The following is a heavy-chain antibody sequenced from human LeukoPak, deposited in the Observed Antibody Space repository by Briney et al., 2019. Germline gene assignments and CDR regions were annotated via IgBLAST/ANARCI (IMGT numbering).Heavy chain of an antibody. CDR1: GFNFRSYG. Sequence: PGGSLRLSCVASGFNFRSYGMNWVRQAPGKGLEWVTSVWYDGSNKNYADSVKGRFTISRDNSKNILYLQMNSLRVEDTAVYYCAGRYNTPAAGMDVWGNGTTVTVSS. CDR3: AGRYNTPAAGMDV. J-gene: IGHJ6*04. CDR2: VWYDGSNK. D-gene: IGHD6-13*01. V-gene: IGHV3-33*01.